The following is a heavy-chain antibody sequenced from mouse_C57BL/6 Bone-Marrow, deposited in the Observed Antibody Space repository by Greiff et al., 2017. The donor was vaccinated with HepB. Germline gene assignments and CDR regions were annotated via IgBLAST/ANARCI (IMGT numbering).Heavy chain of an antibody. V-gene: IGHV5-6*01. J-gene: IGHJ2*01. CDR1: GFTFSTSG. D-gene: IGHD2-14*01. Sequence: EVQLVESGGDLVRPGGSLKLSCAASGFTFSTSGMSWVRRTPDKRLEWVATINTGGTYTYYADSVRGRFTISKDSAKNTLFLLMNSLKSEDSAIYYCTRDRFDYYFDYWGQGTTLTVSS. CDR2: INTGGTYT. CDR3: TRDRFDYYFDY.